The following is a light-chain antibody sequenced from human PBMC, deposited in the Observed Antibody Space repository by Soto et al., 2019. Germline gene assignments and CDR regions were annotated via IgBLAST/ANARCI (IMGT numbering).Light chain of an antibody. J-gene: IGLJ1*01. CDR2: DVT. CDR1: SSDVGSNNL. V-gene: IGLV2-14*02. CDR3: SSYAGRYV. Sequence: QSVLTQPASMSGSPGQSITISCTGTSSDVGSNNLVSWYQQHPGKAPKLMIYDVTKRPSGISNRFAGSKSDNTASLTVSGLQAEDEADYYCSSYAGRYVFGTGTKVTVL.